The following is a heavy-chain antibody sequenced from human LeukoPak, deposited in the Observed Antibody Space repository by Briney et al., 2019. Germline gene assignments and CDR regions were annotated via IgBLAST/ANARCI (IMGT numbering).Heavy chain of an antibody. V-gene: IGHV1-2*06. D-gene: IGHD6-6*01. J-gene: IGHJ6*03. CDR1: GYTFTGYY. CDR3: ARVYSSSSSYYCYYYMDV. CDR2: INPNSGGT. Sequence: ASVKVSCKASGYTFTGYYMHWVRQAPGQGLEWMGRINPNSGGTNYAQKFQGRVTMTRDTSISTAYMELSRLRSDDTAVYYCARVYSSSSSYYCYYYMDVWGKGTTVTVSS.